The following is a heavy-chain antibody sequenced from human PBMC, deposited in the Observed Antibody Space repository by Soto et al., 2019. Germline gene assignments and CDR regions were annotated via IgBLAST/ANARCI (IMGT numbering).Heavy chain of an antibody. J-gene: IGHJ6*02. CDR1: GFTFSSYE. Sequence: GGSLRLSCAASGFTFSSYEMNWVRQAPGEGLEWVSYISSSGSTIYYADSVKGRFTISRDNAKNSLYLQMNSLRAEDTAVYYCARGDYDYGMDVWGQGTTVTVSS. V-gene: IGHV3-48*03. CDR3: ARGDYDYGMDV. CDR2: ISSSGSTI.